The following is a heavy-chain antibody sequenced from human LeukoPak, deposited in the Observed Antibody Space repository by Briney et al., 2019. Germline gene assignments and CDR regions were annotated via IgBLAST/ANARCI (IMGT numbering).Heavy chain of an antibody. CDR3: VREYASMPI. D-gene: IGHD2/OR15-2a*01. CDR1: GVSFSGYY. V-gene: IGHV4-34*01. J-gene: IGHJ4*02. Sequence: PSETLSLTCAVYGVSFSGYYWSWIRQPPGKGLEWMGEINHSGSTNHNPSLKSRVTISVDTSKNQFSLKLSSVTAADTAVYYCVREYASMPIWGQGTLVTVSS. CDR2: INHSGST.